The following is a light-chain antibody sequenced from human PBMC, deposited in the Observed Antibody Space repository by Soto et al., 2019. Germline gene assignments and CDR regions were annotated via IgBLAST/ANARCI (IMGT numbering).Light chain of an antibody. CDR1: QSINNW. J-gene: IGKJ5*01. V-gene: IGKV1-5*03. Sequence: DIQMTQSPSTLSASCLDRPTIXRPLSQSINNWLAWYQKKPGRAPKLLIYKASVLETVAPSRFSGTGSGTEFTLTINGLQPDDFATYYCQQYSSYSPITFGQGTRLE. CDR2: KAS. CDR3: QQYSSYSPIT.